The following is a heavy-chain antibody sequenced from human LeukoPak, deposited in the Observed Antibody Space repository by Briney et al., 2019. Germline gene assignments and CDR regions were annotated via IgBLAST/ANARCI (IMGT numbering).Heavy chain of an antibody. Sequence: SETLSLTCAVCGGSFSGYYWSWIRQPPGKGLEWIGEINHSGSTNYNPSLKSRVTISVDTSKNQFSLKLSSVTAADTAVYYCARDVAAAGVDPWGQGTLVIVSS. D-gene: IGHD6-13*01. V-gene: IGHV4-34*01. CDR1: GGSFSGYY. CDR2: INHSGST. J-gene: IGHJ5*02. CDR3: ARDVAAAGVDP.